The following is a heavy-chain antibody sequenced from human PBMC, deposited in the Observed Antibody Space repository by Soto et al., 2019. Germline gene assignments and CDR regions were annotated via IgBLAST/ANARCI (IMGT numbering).Heavy chain of an antibody. CDR1: GGSISSGDYY. D-gene: IGHD1-20*01. V-gene: IGHV4-30-4*01. J-gene: IGHJ5*02. CDR2: IYYSGST. CDR3: ARDLRYNWNTQGWFDP. Sequence: SETLSLTCTVSGGSISSGDYYWSWIRQPPGKGLEWIGYIYYSGSTYYNPSLKSRVTISVDTSKNQFSLKLSSVTAADTAVYYCARDLRYNWNTQGWFDPRGPGTLVTVSS.